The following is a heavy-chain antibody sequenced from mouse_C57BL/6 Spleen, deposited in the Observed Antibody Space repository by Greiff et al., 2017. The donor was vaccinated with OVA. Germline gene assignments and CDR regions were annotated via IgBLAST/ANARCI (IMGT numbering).Heavy chain of an antibody. D-gene: IGHD2-5*01. CDR1: GYSITSGYY. Sequence: EVHLVESGPGLVKPSQSLSLTCSVTGYSITSGYYWNWIRQFPGNKLEWMGYISYDGSNNYNPSLKNRISITRDTSKNQFFLKLNSVTTEDTATYYCAREGAYYSNMDFWGQGTSVTVSS. CDR2: ISYDGSN. J-gene: IGHJ4*01. CDR3: AREGAYYSNMDF. V-gene: IGHV3-6*01.